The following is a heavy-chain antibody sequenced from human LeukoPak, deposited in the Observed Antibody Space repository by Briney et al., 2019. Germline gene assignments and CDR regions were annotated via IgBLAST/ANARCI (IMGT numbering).Heavy chain of an antibody. CDR1: GYTFTSNY. J-gene: IGHJ5*02. V-gene: IGHV1-46*01. CDR3: ARGGTAIPSDFRFDP. Sequence: GASVKVSCKASGYTFTSNYIHWVRQAPGQGLEWMGMIYPRDGSTSYAQKFQGRVTMTRDTSTSTVYMELSSLRSEDTAVYYCARGGTAIPSDFRFDPWGQGTLVTVSS. CDR2: IYPRDGST. D-gene: IGHD2-21*02.